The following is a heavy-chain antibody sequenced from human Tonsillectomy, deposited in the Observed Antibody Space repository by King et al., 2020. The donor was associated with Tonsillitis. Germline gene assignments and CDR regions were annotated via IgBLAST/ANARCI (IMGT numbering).Heavy chain of an antibody. CDR3: GSDGVLRRSGYSREDAFDI. D-gene: IGHD3-22*01. J-gene: IGHJ3*02. CDR2: INPSGGST. Sequence: QLVQSGAEVKKPGASVKVSCKASGYTFTRHYMHWVRQALGQGLEWMGVINPSGGSTTYAQKFQGRVPMTRDTSTSTVYMELSSLNSEDTAVYYCGSDGVLRRSGYSREDAFDIWGQGTMVTVSS. CDR1: GYTFTRHY. V-gene: IGHV1-46*01.